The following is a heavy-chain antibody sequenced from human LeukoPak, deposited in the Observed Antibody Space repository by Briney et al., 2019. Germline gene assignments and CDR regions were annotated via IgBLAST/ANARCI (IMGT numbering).Heavy chain of an antibody. D-gene: IGHD3-3*01. CDR2: IIPIFGTA. Sequence: ASVKVSCKASGGTFSSYAISWVRQAPGQGLEWMGGIIPIFGTANYAQKFQGRVTITADKSTSTAYMELSSLRSEDTAVYYCARDNFWSGKNWFDPWGQGTLVTVSS. J-gene: IGHJ5*02. CDR3: ARDNFWSGKNWFDP. V-gene: IGHV1-69*06. CDR1: GGTFSSYA.